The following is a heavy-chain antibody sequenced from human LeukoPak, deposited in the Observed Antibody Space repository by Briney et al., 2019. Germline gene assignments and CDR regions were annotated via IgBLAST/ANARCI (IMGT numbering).Heavy chain of an antibody. Sequence: GGSLRLSCAASGFIFRSYTMNWVRQAPGKGLEWVSSISSSSYNIYYADSVKGRFTISRDNAKNSVYLQMNSLRAEDTAVYYCARVGDYYDSSGYQGFDYWGQGTLVTVSS. CDR2: ISSSSYNI. V-gene: IGHV3-21*01. J-gene: IGHJ4*02. CDR3: ARVGDYYDSSGYQGFDY. D-gene: IGHD3-22*01. CDR1: GFIFRSYT.